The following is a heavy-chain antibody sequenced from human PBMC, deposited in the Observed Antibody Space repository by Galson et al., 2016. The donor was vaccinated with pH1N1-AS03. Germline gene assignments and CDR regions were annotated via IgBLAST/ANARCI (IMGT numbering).Heavy chain of an antibody. CDR3: AKGEMGVDY. D-gene: IGHD5-24*01. J-gene: IGHJ4*02. CDR2: ISGSGGST. V-gene: IGHV3-23*01. CDR1: GFTFSSYA. Sequence: SLRLSCAASGFTFSSYAMIWARQAPGKGLEWVSAISGSGGSTYYADSVKGRFTISRDNSQNTLYLQMNSLRAEDTAVYYCAKGEMGVDYWGQGTLVTVSS.